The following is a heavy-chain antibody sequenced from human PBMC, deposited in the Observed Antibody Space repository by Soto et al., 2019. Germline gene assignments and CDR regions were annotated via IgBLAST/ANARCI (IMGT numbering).Heavy chain of an antibody. Sequence: PGGSLGLSCAASGFSFSSYGMHGVRQAPGKGLEWVAVISYDGSNIYYADSVKGRFTISRDNSKNTLYLQMSSLRAEDTAVYYCAKEFRYDGSGSYYKYYFDYWGQGTLVTVSS. D-gene: IGHD3-10*01. CDR2: ISYDGSNI. CDR3: AKEFRYDGSGSYYKYYFDY. V-gene: IGHV3-30*18. J-gene: IGHJ4*02. CDR1: GFSFSSYG.